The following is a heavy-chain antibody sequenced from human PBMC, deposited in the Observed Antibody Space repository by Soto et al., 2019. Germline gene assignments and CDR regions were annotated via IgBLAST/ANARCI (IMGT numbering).Heavy chain of an antibody. V-gene: IGHV1-3*01. D-gene: IGHD6-6*01. J-gene: IGHJ4*02. Sequence: GASVKVSCKASGYSFTSYAMHWVRQAPGQRLEWMGWINGGNGNTKYSQKIQGRVTITRDTSASTAYMELSSLESEDTAVYYCAREGYSSSSAPFDYWGQGTLVTVSS. CDR1: GYSFTSYA. CDR2: INGGNGNT. CDR3: AREGYSSSSAPFDY.